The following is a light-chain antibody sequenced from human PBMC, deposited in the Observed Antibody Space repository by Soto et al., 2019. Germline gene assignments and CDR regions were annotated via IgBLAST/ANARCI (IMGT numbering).Light chain of an antibody. Sequence: QSVLTQPPSVSAAPGQKVTISCSGSSSNIGNNYVSRYQQLPGTAPKLLIYDNNKRPSGIPDRFSGSKSGTSATLGITGLQTGDEADYYCGTWDSSLVVFGGGTKVTVL. CDR2: DNN. V-gene: IGLV1-51*01. CDR3: GTWDSSLVV. J-gene: IGLJ2*01. CDR1: SSNIGNNY.